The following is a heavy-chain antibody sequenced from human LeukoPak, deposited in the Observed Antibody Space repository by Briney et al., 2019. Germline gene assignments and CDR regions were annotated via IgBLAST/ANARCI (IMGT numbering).Heavy chain of an antibody. CDR3: AKPWDNARPFDY. V-gene: IGHV3-30-3*02. CDR2: ISYDGSNK. Sequence: GGSLRLSCAASGFTFSSYAMHWVRQAPGKGLEWVAVISYDGSNKYYADSVKGRFTISRDNSKNTLYLQMNSLRAGDTAVYYCAKPWDNARPFDYWGQGTLVTVSS. J-gene: IGHJ4*02. D-gene: IGHD1/OR15-1a*01. CDR1: GFTFSSYA.